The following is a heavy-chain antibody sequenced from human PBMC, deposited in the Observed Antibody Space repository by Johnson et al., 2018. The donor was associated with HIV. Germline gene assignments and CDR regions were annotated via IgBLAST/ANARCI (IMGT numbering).Heavy chain of an antibody. Sequence: VQLVESGGGLVKPGGSLRLSCAASGFTFTNAWMSWVRQAPGKGLEWVGRIKSKTDGGTTDYAAPVKGRFTISRDDSKNTLYLQMNSLKTEDTAMYYGARRDGFDYGNAFDIWGQGTMVTVSS. J-gene: IGHJ3*02. CDR3: ARRDGFDYGNAFDI. D-gene: IGHD5-12*01. CDR2: IKSKTDGGTT. CDR1: GFTFTNAW. V-gene: IGHV3-15*01.